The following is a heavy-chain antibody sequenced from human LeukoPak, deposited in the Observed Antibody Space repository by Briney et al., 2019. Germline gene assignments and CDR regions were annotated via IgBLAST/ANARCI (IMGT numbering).Heavy chain of an antibody. D-gene: IGHD2-2*01. Sequence: SETLSLTCTVSGGSISSGSYYWSWIRQPAGKGLEWIGRIYTSGSTNYNPSLKSRVTISVDTSKNQFSLKLSSVTAADTAVYYCARTYCSSTSCYDHFDYWGQGTLVTVSS. CDR3: ARTYCSSTSCYDHFDY. V-gene: IGHV4-61*02. J-gene: IGHJ4*02. CDR2: IYTSGST. CDR1: GGSISSGSYY.